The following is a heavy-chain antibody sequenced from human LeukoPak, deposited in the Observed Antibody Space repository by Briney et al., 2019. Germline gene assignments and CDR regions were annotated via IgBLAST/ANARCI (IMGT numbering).Heavy chain of an antibody. D-gene: IGHD3-10*01. Sequence: PGGSLRLSCAASGFTFSSYGMHWVRQAPGKGLEWVAFIRFDGSKTFYADSVRGRFTISRDNSKNTLFLQMNRLTLEDTAVYYCAKDDWPYYDGSTDYHDGALDIWGQGTVVTVSS. CDR1: GFTFSSYG. J-gene: IGHJ3*02. CDR3: AKDDWPYYDGSTDYHDGALDI. CDR2: IRFDGSKT. V-gene: IGHV3-30*02.